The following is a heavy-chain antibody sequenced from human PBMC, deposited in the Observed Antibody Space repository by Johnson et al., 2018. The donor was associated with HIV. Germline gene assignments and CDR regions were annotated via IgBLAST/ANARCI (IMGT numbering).Heavy chain of an antibody. D-gene: IGHD6-6*01. CDR1: GFTFSSYG. CDR3: AAAEYDAFDI. CDR2: IRYDGSNK. V-gene: IGHV3-30*02. J-gene: IGHJ3*02. Sequence: QVQLVESGGGLVKPGGSQRLSCAASGFTFSSYGMHWVRQAPGKGLEWVAFIRYDGSNKYYADSVKGRFTISRDNSKNTLYLQMNSLRAEDTAVYYCAAAEYDAFDIWGQGTMVTVSS.